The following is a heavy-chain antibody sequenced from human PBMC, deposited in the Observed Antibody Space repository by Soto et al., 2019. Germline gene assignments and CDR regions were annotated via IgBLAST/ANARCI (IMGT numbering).Heavy chain of an antibody. CDR3: ARSGWHADSYGMDV. Sequence: PGGSLRLSCAASGFTFSSYSMNWVRQAPGKGLEWVSSISSSSSYIYYADSVKGRFTISRDNAKNSLYLQMNSLRAEDTAVYYCARSGWHADSYGMDVWGQGPTVTVSS. CDR2: ISSSSSYI. D-gene: IGHD6-25*01. CDR1: GFTFSSYS. J-gene: IGHJ6*02. V-gene: IGHV3-21*01.